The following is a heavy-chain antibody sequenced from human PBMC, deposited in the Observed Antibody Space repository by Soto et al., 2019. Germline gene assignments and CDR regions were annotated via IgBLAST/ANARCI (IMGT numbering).Heavy chain of an antibody. J-gene: IGHJ6*02. CDR3: ARYVSGYRGSCLNYYYGRDV. CDR2: INHSGST. D-gene: IGHD3-16*01. Sequence: LSLTCAVYGGSFSGYYWSWIRQPPGKGLEWIGEINHSGSTNYNPSLKSRVTISVDTSKNQFSLKLSSVTAADTAVYYCARYVSGYRGSCLNYYYGRDVWGQGTTVTVSS. CDR1: GGSFSGYY. V-gene: IGHV4-34*01.